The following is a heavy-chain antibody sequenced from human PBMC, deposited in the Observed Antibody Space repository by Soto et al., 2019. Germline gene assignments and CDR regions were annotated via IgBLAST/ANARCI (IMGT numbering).Heavy chain of an antibody. CDR2: IHDTETT. D-gene: IGHD2-2*03. J-gene: IGHJ6*02. CDR1: DGSISGYF. Sequence: SETLSLTCTVSDGSISGYFWSWIRQPPGKGLEWIGYIHDTETTNYNPSLKSRVTMSLDTSKNEFSLRLTSVTAADTGVYYCARLNGYCLRTNCHGYYGMDVWGQGTTVTVSS. CDR3: ARLNGYCLRTNCHGYYGMDV. V-gene: IGHV4-59*08.